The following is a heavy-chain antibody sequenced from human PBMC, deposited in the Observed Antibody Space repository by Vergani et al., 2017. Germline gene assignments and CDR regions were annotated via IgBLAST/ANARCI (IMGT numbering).Heavy chain of an antibody. CDR3: ARQQYYYESSGYHGNFDY. CDR2: IHPGDSDT. V-gene: IGHV5-51*01. CDR1: GYSFTSYW. J-gene: IGHJ4*02. D-gene: IGHD3-22*01. Sequence: EVPLVQSGAAVKKPGESLKISCKGSGYSFTSYWIGWVRQMPGKGLEWMGIIHPGDSDTRYSPSFQGQVTISADKSISTVYLQWSSLKASDTAMYYCARQQYYYESSGYHGNFDYWGQGTLVTVSS.